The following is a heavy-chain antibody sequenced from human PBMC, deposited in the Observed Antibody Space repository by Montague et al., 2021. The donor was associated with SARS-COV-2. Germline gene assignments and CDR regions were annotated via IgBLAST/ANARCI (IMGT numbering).Heavy chain of an antibody. CDR1: GGSVSSGSYY. Sequence: SETLSLTCTVSGGSVSSGSYYWSWIRQPPGKGLEWIGYIYYSGSTNYNPSLKSRVTISVDTSKNQFSLKLSSVTAADTAVYYCARERVGYYETSSYYIFDPWGQGTLVPVSS. CDR2: IYYSGST. D-gene: IGHD3-22*01. V-gene: IGHV4-61*01. J-gene: IGHJ5*02. CDR3: ARERVGYYETSSYYIFDP.